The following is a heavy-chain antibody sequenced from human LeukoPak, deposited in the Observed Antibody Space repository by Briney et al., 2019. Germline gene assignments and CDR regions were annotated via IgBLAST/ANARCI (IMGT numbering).Heavy chain of an antibody. Sequence: PGGSPRLSCAASGFTFSSYEMNWVRQAPGKGLEWVSYISSSGNTIYYADSVKGRFTISRDNAKNSLYLQMNSLRVEDTAVYYCARDHGSDWHYFDYWGQGTLVTVSS. V-gene: IGHV3-48*03. CDR3: ARDHGSDWHYFDY. D-gene: IGHD6-19*01. CDR1: GFTFSSYE. J-gene: IGHJ4*02. CDR2: ISSSGNTI.